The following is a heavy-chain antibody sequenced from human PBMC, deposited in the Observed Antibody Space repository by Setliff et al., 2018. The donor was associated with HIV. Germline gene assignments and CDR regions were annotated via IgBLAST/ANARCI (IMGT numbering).Heavy chain of an antibody. J-gene: IGHJ5*02. CDR2: IHTSGST. D-gene: IGHD3-16*01. Sequence: SETLSLTCAVFGGSFTDIGGSFTDYYWIWIRQPPGKGLEWIGQIHTSGSTNYNPSLKSRLTISIDTSKNQFSLKLNSVTATDTAVYYCARRTFGSGRIDPWGQGTLVTVSS. CDR3: ARRTFGSGRIDP. CDR1: GGSFTDIGGSFTDYY. V-gene: IGHV4-4*09.